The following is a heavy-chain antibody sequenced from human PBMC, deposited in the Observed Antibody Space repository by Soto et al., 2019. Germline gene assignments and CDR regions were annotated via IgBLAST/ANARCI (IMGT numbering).Heavy chain of an antibody. D-gene: IGHD2-15*01. J-gene: IGHJ3*02. CDR2: ISAYNGNT. CDR3: ARDLKDIVVVVAATRGDLQGCASDI. V-gene: IGHV1-18*01. CDR1: GYTFTSYG. Sequence: GASVKVSCKASGYTFTSYGISWVRQAPGQGLEWMGWISAYNGNTNYAQKLQGRVTMTTDTSTSTAYMELRSLRSDDTAVYYCARDLKDIVVVVAATRGDLQGCASDIWGQATIVTVSS.